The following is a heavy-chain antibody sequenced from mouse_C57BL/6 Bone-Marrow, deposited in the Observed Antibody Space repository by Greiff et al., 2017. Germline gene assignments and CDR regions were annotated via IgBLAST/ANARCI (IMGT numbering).Heavy chain of an antibody. CDR1: GFNIKDDY. CDR3: TCTGFAY. D-gene: IGHD1-1*01. Sequence: EVKLQESGAELVRPGASVKLSCTASGFNIKDDYMHWVKQRPEQGLEWIGWIDPENGDTEYASKFQGKATITADTSSNTAYLQLSSLTSEDTAVYYCTCTGFAYWGQGTLVTVSA. CDR2: IDPENGDT. V-gene: IGHV14-4*01. J-gene: IGHJ3*01.